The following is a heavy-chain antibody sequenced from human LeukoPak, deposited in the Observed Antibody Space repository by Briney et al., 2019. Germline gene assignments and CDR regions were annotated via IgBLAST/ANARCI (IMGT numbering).Heavy chain of an antibody. CDR2: IYYSGST. CDR1: GGSISSYY. CDR3: ARDHPTGLNVTPWYFDL. D-gene: IGHD4-17*01. V-gene: IGHV4-59*01. J-gene: IGHJ2*01. Sequence: TSETLSLTCTVSGGSISSYYWSWIRQPPGKGLEWIGYIYYSGSTNYDPSLKSRVTISVDTSKNQFSLRLSSVTAADTAVYYCARDHPTGLNVTPWYFDLWGPGTLVTVPS.